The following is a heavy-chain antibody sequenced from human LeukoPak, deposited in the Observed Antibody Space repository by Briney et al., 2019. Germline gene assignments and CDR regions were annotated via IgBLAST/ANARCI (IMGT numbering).Heavy chain of an antibody. CDR2: IYWDDDK. CDR3: AHRYLFGEFYYFDY. Sequence: SGPTLVKPTQTLTLTCTFSGFSLSTSGVGVGWIRQPPGKALEWLALIYWDDDKRYSPSLKSRLTITKDTSKNQVVLTKTNMDPVDTATYYCAHRYLFGEFYYFDYWGQGTLVTVSS. D-gene: IGHD3-10*01. J-gene: IGHJ4*02. V-gene: IGHV2-5*02. CDR1: GFSLSTSGVG.